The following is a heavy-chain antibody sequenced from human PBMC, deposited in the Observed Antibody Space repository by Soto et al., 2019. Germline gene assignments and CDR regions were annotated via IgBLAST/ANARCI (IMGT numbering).Heavy chain of an antibody. CDR3: ARVAGEVVVLFDY. J-gene: IGHJ4*02. V-gene: IGHV1-3*01. D-gene: IGHD2-15*01. Sequence: QVQLVQSGAEVKKPGASVKVSCKASGYTFTSYAMHWVRQAPGQRLEWMGWINAGNGNTKYSQKFQGRVTITRDTSASTAYMELSSLRSEDTAVYYCARVAGEVVVLFDYWGQGTLVTVSS. CDR1: GYTFTSYA. CDR2: INAGNGNT.